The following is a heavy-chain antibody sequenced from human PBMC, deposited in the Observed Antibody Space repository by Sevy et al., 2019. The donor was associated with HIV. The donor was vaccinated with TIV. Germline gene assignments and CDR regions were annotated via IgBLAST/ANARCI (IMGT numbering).Heavy chain of an antibody. CDR1: GFTFSSYA. J-gene: IGHJ4*02. Sequence: GGSLRLSCAASGFTFSSYALLWVRQAPGKGLEWVSLISYDGSKKYDSDSVKGRFAISRDESKTTLFLQMSSLRSEDTAIYYCARVGVSYCTDDCYHRFDYWGRGTLVTVSS. CDR2: ISYDGSKK. V-gene: IGHV3-30*09. CDR3: ARVGVSYCTDDCYHRFDY. D-gene: IGHD2-21*02.